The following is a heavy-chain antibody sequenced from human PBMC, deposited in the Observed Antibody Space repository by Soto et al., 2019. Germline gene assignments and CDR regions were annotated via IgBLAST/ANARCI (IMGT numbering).Heavy chain of an antibody. CDR3: ATPSVLYQLPAKVYYYYYGMDV. CDR1: GYTLTELS. J-gene: IGHJ6*02. Sequence: ASVKVSCKVSGYTLTELSMHWVRQAPGKGLEWMGGFDPEDGETIYAQKFQGRVTMTEDTSTDTAYMELSSLRSEDTAVYYCATPSVLYQLPAKVYYYYYGMDVWGQGTTVTVS. CDR2: FDPEDGET. V-gene: IGHV1-24*01. D-gene: IGHD2-2*01.